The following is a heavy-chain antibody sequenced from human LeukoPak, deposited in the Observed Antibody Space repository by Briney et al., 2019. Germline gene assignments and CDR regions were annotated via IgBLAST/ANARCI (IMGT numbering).Heavy chain of an antibody. D-gene: IGHD2-2*01. CDR2: ISWDGGST. Sequence: GGSLRLSCAASGFTFDDYTMHWVRQAPGKGLEWVSLISWDGGSTYYADSVKGRFTISRDNSKHSLYLQMNSLRTEDTALYYCAKEGKYQLPNNYYYYYMDVWGKGTTVTVSS. CDR3: AKEGKYQLPNNYYYYYMDV. J-gene: IGHJ6*03. V-gene: IGHV3-43*01. CDR1: GFTFDDYT.